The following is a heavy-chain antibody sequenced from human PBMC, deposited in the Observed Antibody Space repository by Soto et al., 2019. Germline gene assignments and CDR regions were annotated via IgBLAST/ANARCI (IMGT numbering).Heavy chain of an antibody. J-gene: IGHJ4*02. D-gene: IGHD3-10*01. V-gene: IGHV3-23*01. Sequence: EVQLLESGGGLVQPGGSLRLSCAASGFTFSTYATAWVRQAPGEGLEWVSAIGSIGTDTFYADSVRGRFTIFRGNSKNTLYLQMNSLGSGDTAVYYCVKRSRTYGPFDYWGQGALVTVSS. CDR3: VKRSRTYGPFDY. CDR1: GFTFSTYA. CDR2: IGSIGTDT.